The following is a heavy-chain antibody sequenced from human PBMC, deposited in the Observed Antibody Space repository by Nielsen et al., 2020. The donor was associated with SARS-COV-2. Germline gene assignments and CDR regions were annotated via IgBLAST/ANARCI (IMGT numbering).Heavy chain of an antibody. CDR2: INSDGSST. J-gene: IGHJ3*02. D-gene: IGHD4-17*01. V-gene: IGHV3-74*01. Sequence: GGSLRLSCAASGFTFSNYWMHWVRQAPGKGLVWVSRINSDGSSTSYADSVKGRFTISRDNAKNSLYLQMNSLRAEDTAVYYCATTLTLSVNAFDIWGQGTMVTVSS. CDR1: GFTFSNYW. CDR3: ATTLTLSVNAFDI.